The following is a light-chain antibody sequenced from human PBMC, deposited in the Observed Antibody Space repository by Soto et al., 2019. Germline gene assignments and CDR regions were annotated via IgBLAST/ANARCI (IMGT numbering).Light chain of an antibody. CDR3: QHYNSYSEA. CDR2: DAS. J-gene: IGKJ1*01. Sequence: DIQMTQSPSSLSASVGDRVTITCQASQDIKNYLNWYQQKLGKAPKLLIYDASNLETGVPSRFSGSGYGTEFTLTISSLQPDDFATYYCQHYNSYSEAFGQGTKVDIK. CDR1: QDIKNY. V-gene: IGKV1-33*01.